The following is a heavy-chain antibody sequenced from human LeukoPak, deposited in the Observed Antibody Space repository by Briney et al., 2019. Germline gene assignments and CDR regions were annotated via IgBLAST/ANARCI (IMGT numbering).Heavy chain of an antibody. V-gene: IGHV4-34*01. J-gene: IGHJ3*02. Sequence: SETLSLTCVVYGGSFSGHYWSWIRQPPGKGLEWIGEIKHSGSTNYNPSLKSRVTISVDTSKNLFSLKLTSVTAADTAVYYCARSADIKPPPTGNAFDIWGQGTMVTVSS. CDR2: IKHSGST. CDR1: GGSFSGHY. CDR3: ARSADIKPPPTGNAFDI. D-gene: IGHD1-14*01.